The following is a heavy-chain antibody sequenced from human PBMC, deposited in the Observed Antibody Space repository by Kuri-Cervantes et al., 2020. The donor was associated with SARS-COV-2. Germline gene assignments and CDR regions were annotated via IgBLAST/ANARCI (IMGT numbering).Heavy chain of an antibody. CDR3: ARDGWSGSNGAFDI. J-gene: IGHJ3*02. CDR2: IYESGDT. D-gene: IGHD1-26*01. Sequence: GSLRLSCTVSGASISSSTYYWGWIRQSPGKGLEWLGSIYESGDTYYSSSLKSRLSLSVDTSKNQFSLKLSSVTAADTAVYYCARDGWSGSNGAFDIWGQGTMVTVSS. V-gene: IGHV4-39*07. CDR1: GASISSSTYY.